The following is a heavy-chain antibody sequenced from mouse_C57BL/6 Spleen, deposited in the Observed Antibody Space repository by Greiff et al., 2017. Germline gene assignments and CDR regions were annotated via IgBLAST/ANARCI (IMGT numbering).Heavy chain of an antibody. Sequence: EVQRVESGGGLVKPGGSLKLSCAASGFTFSDYGMHWVRQAPEKGLEWVAYISSGSSTIYYADTVKGRFTISRDNAKNTLFLQMTSLRSEDTAMYYCAKDGGNPWYFDYWGQGTTLTVSS. J-gene: IGHJ2*01. CDR3: AKDGGNPWYFDY. V-gene: IGHV5-17*01. CDR2: ISSGSSTI. D-gene: IGHD1-1*02. CDR1: GFTFSDYG.